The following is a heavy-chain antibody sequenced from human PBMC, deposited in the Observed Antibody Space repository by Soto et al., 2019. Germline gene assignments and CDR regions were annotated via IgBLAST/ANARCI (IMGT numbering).Heavy chain of an antibody. CDR3: ARVNTMVRDAFDI. CDR2: INPNSGGT. V-gene: IGHV1-2*04. CDR1: GYTFTGYY. Sequence: ASVKVSCKASGYTFTGYYMHWVRQAPGQGLEWMGWINPNSGGTNYAQKFQGWVTMTRDTSISTAYMEPSRLRSDDTAVYYCARVNTMVRDAFDIWGQGTMVTVSS. J-gene: IGHJ3*02. D-gene: IGHD3-10*01.